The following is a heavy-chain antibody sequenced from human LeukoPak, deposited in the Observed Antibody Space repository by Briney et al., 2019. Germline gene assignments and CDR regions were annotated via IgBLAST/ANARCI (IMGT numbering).Heavy chain of an antibody. CDR2: IYYSGST. CDR3: ARDLLATSHSPFDY. D-gene: IGHD3-10*01. CDR1: GGSISSSSYY. Sequence: PSETLSLTCTVSGGSISSSSYYWGWIRQPPGKGLEWIGYIYYSGSTNYNPSLKSRVTISVDTSKNQFSLKLSSVTAADTAVYYCARDLLATSHSPFDYWGQGTLVTVSS. J-gene: IGHJ4*02. V-gene: IGHV4-61*01.